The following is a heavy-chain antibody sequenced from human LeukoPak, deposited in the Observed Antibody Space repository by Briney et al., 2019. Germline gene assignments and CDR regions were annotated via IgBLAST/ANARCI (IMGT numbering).Heavy chain of an antibody. CDR2: IYYSGST. V-gene: IGHV4-59*12. Sequence: PSETLSLTCTVSGGSISSYYWSWIRQPPGKGLEWIGYIYYSGSTNYNPSLKSRVTISIDTSKNQFSLKLNSVTAADTAVYYCARDDILTGYSFAPWGQGTLVTVSS. D-gene: IGHD3-9*01. J-gene: IGHJ5*02. CDR1: GGSISSYY. CDR3: ARDDILTGYSFAP.